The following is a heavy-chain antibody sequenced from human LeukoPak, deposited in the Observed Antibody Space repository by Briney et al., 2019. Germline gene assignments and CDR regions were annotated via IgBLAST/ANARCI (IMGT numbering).Heavy chain of an antibody. CDR3: ARDPGYCSSTSCYPAFDY. V-gene: IGHV3-21*01. CDR1: GVTFSSDS. J-gene: IGHJ4*02. CDR2: ISSSSRYI. D-gene: IGHD2-2*01. Sequence: KPGGTLSLSCAASGVTFSSDSMNWGRQAPGKGLEWVSSISSSSRYINYADSVKGRFTISRDNAKNSLYLQMNSLRAEDTAVYYCARDPGYCSSTSCYPAFDYWGQGTLVTVSS.